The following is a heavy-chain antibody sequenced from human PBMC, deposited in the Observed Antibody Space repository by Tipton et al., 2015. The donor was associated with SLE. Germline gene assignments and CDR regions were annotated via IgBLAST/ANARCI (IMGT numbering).Heavy chain of an antibody. CDR2: IRSKGYGGTA. CDR3: ARGRLHPDD. Sequence: SLRLSCAASGFIFGDYAMSWVRQAPGKGLEWVGFIRSKGYGGTAEYAASVKGRFTISRDDSKSIAYLQMNSLKTEDTGVYYCARGRLHPDDWGQGTLVTVSS. V-gene: IGHV3-49*04. J-gene: IGHJ4*02. CDR1: GFIFGDYA. D-gene: IGHD4-11*01.